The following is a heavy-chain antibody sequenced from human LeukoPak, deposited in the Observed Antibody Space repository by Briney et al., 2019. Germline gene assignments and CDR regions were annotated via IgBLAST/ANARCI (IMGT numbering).Heavy chain of an antibody. J-gene: IGHJ4*02. Sequence: PGGSLRLSRAASGFTFSSYWMIWVRQAPGKGLEWVANIKQDGSEKYYVDSVKGRFTISRDNTKNSLYLQMNSLRAEDTAVYYCARGKWFGELLHFDYWGQGTLVTVSS. CDR1: GFTFSSYW. V-gene: IGHV3-7*03. CDR2: IKQDGSEK. D-gene: IGHD3-10*01. CDR3: ARGKWFGELLHFDY.